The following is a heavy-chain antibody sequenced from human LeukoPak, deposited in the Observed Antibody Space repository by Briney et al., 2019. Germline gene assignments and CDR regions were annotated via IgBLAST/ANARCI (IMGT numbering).Heavy chain of an antibody. Sequence: GGSLRLSCAASGFTFSSYAMSWVRQAPGKGREWVAAISGSGGSTYYADSVKGRFTISRDNSKNTLYLQMNSLRAEDTAVYYCAKGDCSGGSCSAYYYYYYMDVWGKGTTVTVSS. V-gene: IGHV3-23*01. CDR3: AKGDCSGGSCSAYYYYYYMDV. D-gene: IGHD2-15*01. J-gene: IGHJ6*03. CDR2: ISGSGGST. CDR1: GFTFSSYA.